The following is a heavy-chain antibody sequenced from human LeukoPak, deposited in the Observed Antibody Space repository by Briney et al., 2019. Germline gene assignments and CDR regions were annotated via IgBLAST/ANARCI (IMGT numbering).Heavy chain of an antibody. CDR2: INPSGGST. Sequence: ASVKVSCKASGYTFTSYYMHWVRQAPGQGLEWMGIINPSGGSTSYAQKFQGRVTMTRDTSTSTVYMELSSLRSEDTAVYYCARGPVGLTPLAGCFDIRGQGTMVTVSS. D-gene: IGHD6-19*01. J-gene: IGHJ3*02. CDR1: GYTFTSYY. CDR3: ARGPVGLTPLAGCFDI. V-gene: IGHV1-46*01.